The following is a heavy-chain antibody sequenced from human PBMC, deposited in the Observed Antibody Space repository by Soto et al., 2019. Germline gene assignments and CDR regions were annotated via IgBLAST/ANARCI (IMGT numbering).Heavy chain of an antibody. CDR1: GFTFSSYW. CDR3: ARDGIAALTPYYYYGMDV. V-gene: IGHV3-7*01. CDR2: IKQDGSEK. D-gene: IGHD6-6*01. Sequence: GGSLRLSCAASGFTFSSYWMSWVRQAPGKGLEWVANIKQDGSEKYYVDSVKGRFTISRDNAKNSLYLQMNSLRAEDTAVYYCARDGIAALTPYYYYGMDVWGQGTTVTVSS. J-gene: IGHJ6*02.